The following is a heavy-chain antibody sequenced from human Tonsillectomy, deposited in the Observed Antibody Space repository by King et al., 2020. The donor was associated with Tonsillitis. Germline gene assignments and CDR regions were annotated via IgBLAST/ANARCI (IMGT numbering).Heavy chain of an antibody. V-gene: IGHV4-31*03. CDR1: GGSISSGGYY. D-gene: IGHD6-19*01. CDR2: IYYSGST. CDR3: ARERPSSSAQHNYFDY. Sequence: VQLQESGPGLVKPSQTLSLTCTVSGGSISSGGYYWSWIRQHPGKGLEWIGYIYYSGSTYYNPSLKSRVTISVDTSKNQFSLKLSSVTAADTAVYYCARERPSSSAQHNYFDYWGQGTLVTVSS. J-gene: IGHJ4*02.